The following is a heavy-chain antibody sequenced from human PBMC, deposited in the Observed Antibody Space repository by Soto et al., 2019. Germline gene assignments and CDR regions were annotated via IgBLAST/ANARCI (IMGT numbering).Heavy chain of an antibody. CDR1: GYSFTSYW. D-gene: IGHD3-22*01. CDR3: ARRAYYYHGGGPLAEDAFDI. J-gene: IGHJ3*02. CDR2: IYPGDSDT. V-gene: IGHV5-51*01. Sequence: EVQLVQSGAEVKKPGESLKISCKGSGYSFTSYWIGWVRQLPGKGLECMGIIYPGDSDTRYSPSFEGQVTISADKSISTAHLQWSSLKASDTAMYYCARRAYYYHGGGPLAEDAFDIWGQGTNVTVSS.